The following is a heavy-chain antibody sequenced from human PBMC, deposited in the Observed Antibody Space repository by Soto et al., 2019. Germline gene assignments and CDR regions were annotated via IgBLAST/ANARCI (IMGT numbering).Heavy chain of an antibody. CDR3: ARHPTPYSNSSPTNYGMDV. Sequence: SETLSLTCTVSGGSISSSSYYWGWIRQPPGKGLEWIGSIYYSGSTYYNPSLKSRVTISVDTSKNQFSLKLSSVTAADTAVYYCARHPTPYSNSSPTNYGMDVWGQGTTVT. J-gene: IGHJ6*02. CDR2: IYYSGST. CDR1: GGSISSSSYY. V-gene: IGHV4-39*01. D-gene: IGHD6-13*01.